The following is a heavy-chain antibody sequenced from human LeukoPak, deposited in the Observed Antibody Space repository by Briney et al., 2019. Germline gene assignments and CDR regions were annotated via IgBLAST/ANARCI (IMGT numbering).Heavy chain of an antibody. CDR1: VCIYISYA. J-gene: IGHJ4*02. CDR2: IIPILGIA. D-gene: IGHD4-23*01. Sequence: GSSVNVSFKASVCIYISYAIRGVRQAAGQGLDWMGRIIPILGIANYAQKFQGRVTITADKSTSTAYMELSSLRSEDTAMYYCARESYSGNPYFDYWGQGTLVTVSS. CDR3: ARESYSGNPYFDY. V-gene: IGHV1-69*04.